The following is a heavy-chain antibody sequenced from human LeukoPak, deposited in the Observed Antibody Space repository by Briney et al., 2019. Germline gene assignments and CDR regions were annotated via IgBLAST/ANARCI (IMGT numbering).Heavy chain of an antibody. Sequence: SVKVSCKASGGTFSSYAISWVRQAPGQGLEWMGGIIPIFGTANYAQKFQGRVTITADESTSTAYMELSSLRSEDTAVYYCAREGPSRYYGTDVWGQGATVTVSS. CDR1: GGTFSSYA. J-gene: IGHJ6*02. V-gene: IGHV1-69*13. CDR3: AREGPSRYYGTDV. D-gene: IGHD6-6*01. CDR2: IIPIFGTA.